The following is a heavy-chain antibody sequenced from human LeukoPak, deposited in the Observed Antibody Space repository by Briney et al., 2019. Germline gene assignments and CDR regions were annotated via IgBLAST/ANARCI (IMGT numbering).Heavy chain of an antibody. CDR2: INPNSGGT. Sequence: ASVKVSCKASGYTFTGYYMHWVRQAPGQGLEWMGWINPNSGGTNYAQKFQGRVTMTRDTSISTAYMELSRLRSDDTAVYYCARDRISSRGSFDIWGQGTMVTVSS. CDR3: ARDRISSRGSFDI. CDR1: GYTFTGYY. D-gene: IGHD1-26*01. J-gene: IGHJ3*02. V-gene: IGHV1-2*02.